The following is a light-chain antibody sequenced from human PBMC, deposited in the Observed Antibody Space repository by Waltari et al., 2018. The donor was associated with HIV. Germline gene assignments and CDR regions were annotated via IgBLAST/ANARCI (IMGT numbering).Light chain of an antibody. Sequence: SYELTQPPSVSVSPGQTASITCSGDKLDDKYAYWYQQKPGQSPVLIIYQDTKRPPGIPGRFSGSDAGNTATLTISGTQAMDEADYYCQAWDTRNVVFGGGTKLTVL. CDR2: QDT. V-gene: IGLV3-1*01. CDR1: KLDDKY. CDR3: QAWDTRNVV. J-gene: IGLJ2*01.